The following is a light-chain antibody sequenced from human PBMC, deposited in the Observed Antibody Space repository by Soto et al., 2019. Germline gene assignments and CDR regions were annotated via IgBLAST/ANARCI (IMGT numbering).Light chain of an antibody. CDR2: GAS. V-gene: IGKV3-15*01. J-gene: IGKJ1*01. Sequence: TQSPATLSLSPGERATLSCRASQSVSSDLAWYHQKPGQAPRILIYGASTRDTGIPARFSGSGSGTEFTLSINRLQSEDFEVYYCQQYNNWPRTFGQGTKVDIK. CDR3: QQYNNWPRT. CDR1: QSVSSD.